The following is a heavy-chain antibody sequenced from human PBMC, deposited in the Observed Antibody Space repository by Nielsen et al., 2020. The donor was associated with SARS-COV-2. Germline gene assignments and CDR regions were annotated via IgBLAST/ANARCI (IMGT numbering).Heavy chain of an antibody. CDR1: GFTFSSSA. CDR3: AAVPSVVTWYYGMDV. CDR2: IVVGSGKT. Sequence: SVKVSCKASGFTFSSSAIQWVRQARGQRLEWIGWIVVGSGKTNYAQKFQERVTITRDMSTSTAYMDLRSLRSEDTAVYYCAAVPSVVTWYYGMDVWGQGTTVTVSS. D-gene: IGHD2-21*02. V-gene: IGHV1-58*02. J-gene: IGHJ6*02.